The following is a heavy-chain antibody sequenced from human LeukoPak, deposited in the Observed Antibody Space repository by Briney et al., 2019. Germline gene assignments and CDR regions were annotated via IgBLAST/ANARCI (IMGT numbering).Heavy chain of an antibody. CDR2: INHSGST. CDR3: ARGSSYGSGSYRSEYFQH. D-gene: IGHD3-10*01. CDR1: GGSFSGYY. J-gene: IGHJ1*01. V-gene: IGHV4-34*01. Sequence: LRLSCAVYGGSFSGYYWSWIRQPPGKGLEWIGEINHSGSTNYNPSLKSRVTISVDTSKNQFSLKLSSVTAADTAVYYCARGSSYGSGSYRSEYFQHWGQGTLVTVSS.